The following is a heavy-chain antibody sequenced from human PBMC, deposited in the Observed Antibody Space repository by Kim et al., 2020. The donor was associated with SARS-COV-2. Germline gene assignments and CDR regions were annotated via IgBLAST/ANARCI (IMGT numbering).Heavy chain of an antibody. Sequence: SVKVSCKASGCTFSSYAISWVRQAPGQGLEWMGRIIPILGIANYAQKFQGRFTITADKSTSTAYMELSSLRSEDTAVYYCARAEYGDYEDYYYGMDVWGQRTTVPVSS. CDR3: ARAEYGDYEDYYYGMDV. V-gene: IGHV1-69*04. CDR1: GCTFSSYA. D-gene: IGHD4-17*01. CDR2: IIPILGIA. J-gene: IGHJ6*02.